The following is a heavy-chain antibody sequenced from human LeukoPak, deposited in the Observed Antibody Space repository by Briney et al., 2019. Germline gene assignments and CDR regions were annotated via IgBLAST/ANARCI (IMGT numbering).Heavy chain of an antibody. J-gene: IGHJ3*02. V-gene: IGHV3-30-3*01. D-gene: IGHD5-24*01. CDR2: ISYDGSNK. Sequence: GGSLRLSCAASGFTFSSYAMHWVRQAPGKGLEWVAVISYDGSNKYYADSVKGRFTISRDNSKNTLYLQMNSLRAEDTAVYYCARDHEEFEMATIDDAFDIWGQGTMVTVSS. CDR3: ARDHEEFEMATIDDAFDI. CDR1: GFTFSSYA.